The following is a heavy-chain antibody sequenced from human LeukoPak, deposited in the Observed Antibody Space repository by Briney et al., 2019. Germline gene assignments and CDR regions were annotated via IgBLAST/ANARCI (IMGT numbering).Heavy chain of an antibody. V-gene: IGHV3-48*01. J-gene: IGHJ4*02. CDR1: GFTFSSYG. CDR2: ISSNGSTI. Sequence: GGSLRLSCAASGFTFSSYGMHWVRQAPGKGLEWSSYISSNGSTIYYAASVKGRFTISRDNSKNTLYLQMNSLRAEDTAVYYCARGPDYDFWSGYFDYWGQGTLVTVSS. CDR3: ARGPDYDFWSGYFDY. D-gene: IGHD3-3*01.